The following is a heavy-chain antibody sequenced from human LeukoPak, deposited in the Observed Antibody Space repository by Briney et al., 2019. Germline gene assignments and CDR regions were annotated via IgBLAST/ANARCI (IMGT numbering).Heavy chain of an antibody. D-gene: IGHD3-10*01. V-gene: IGHV3-49*04. CDR3: TRVPTLSLWFGEATTSDY. CDR2: IRSKAYGGTT. J-gene: IGHJ4*02. CDR1: GFTFSSYW. Sequence: GGSLRLSCTASGFTFSSYWMSWVRQAPGKGLEWVGFIRSKAYGGTTECAASVKGRFTISRDDSKSIAYLQMNSLKTEDTAVYYCTRVPTLSLWFGEATTSDYWGQGTLVTVSS.